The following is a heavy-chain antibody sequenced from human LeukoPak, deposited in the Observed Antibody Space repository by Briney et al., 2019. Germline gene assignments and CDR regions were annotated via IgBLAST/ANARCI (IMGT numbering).Heavy chain of an antibody. D-gene: IGHD2-2*01. CDR2: ISYDGRNK. V-gene: IGHV3-30*18. J-gene: IGHJ4*02. Sequence: AVISYDGRNKHYPDSVKGRITISRDISTDTLWLQMDSLRTEDTAVYYCAKGPLRGTAAAIDYWGQGTLVTVSS. CDR3: AKGPLRGTAAAIDY.